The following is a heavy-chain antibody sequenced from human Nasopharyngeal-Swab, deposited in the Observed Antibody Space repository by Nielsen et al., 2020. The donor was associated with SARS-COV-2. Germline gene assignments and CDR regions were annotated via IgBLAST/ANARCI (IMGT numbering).Heavy chain of an antibody. CDR2: IRGSGGST. D-gene: IGHD3-9*01. Sequence: WIRQPPGKGLEWVSAIRGSGGSTYSADFVKGRFTISRDNSKNTLYLQMNSLRAEDTAVYYCAKDSLNILTGSGWFDPWGQGTQVTSPQ. CDR3: AKDSLNILTGSGWFDP. J-gene: IGHJ5*02. V-gene: IGHV3-23*01.